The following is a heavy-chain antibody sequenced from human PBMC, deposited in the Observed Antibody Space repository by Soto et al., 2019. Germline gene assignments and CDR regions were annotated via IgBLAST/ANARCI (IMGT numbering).Heavy chain of an antibody. CDR1: GFTFSSYG. CDR3: AQGEDIVVVVAATPAAEYFQH. V-gene: IGHV3-74*01. CDR2: INSDGSST. J-gene: IGHJ1*01. D-gene: IGHD2-15*01. Sequence: GGSLRLSCAASGFTFSSYGMHWVRQAPGEGLVWVSHINSDGSSTTYADSVKGRFTISRDNSKNTLYLQMNSLRAEDTAVYYCAQGEDIVVVVAATPAAEYFQHWGQGTLVTVSS.